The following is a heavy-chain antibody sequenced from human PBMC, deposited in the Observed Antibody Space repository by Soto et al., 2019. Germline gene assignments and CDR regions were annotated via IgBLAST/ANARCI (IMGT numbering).Heavy chain of an antibody. J-gene: IGHJ6*02. CDR1: AFTSRNYA. V-gene: IGHV3-9*02. CDR2: FDFNIGIV. Sequence: GGSLRLSSRAYAFTSRNYAMHWVRQAPGKGLEWVSGFDFNIGIVGYADSVKGRFTISRDNAKNSLSLEMNSLRVEDTALYYCTIYLVPWGVEVYGQFTTVNISS. D-gene: IGHD3-10*01. CDR3: TIYLVPWGVEV.